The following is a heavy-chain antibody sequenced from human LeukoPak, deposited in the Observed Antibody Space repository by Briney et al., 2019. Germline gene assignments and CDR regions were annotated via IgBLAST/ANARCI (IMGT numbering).Heavy chain of an antibody. V-gene: IGHV3-48*02. J-gene: IGHJ4*02. D-gene: IGHD6-13*01. CDR3: SRESRYSSDY. Sequence: PGGSLRLSCAASGFTFSSYAMTWVRQAPGKGLEWVSYISSSGTTIYYAGSVKGRFTISRDNGKNSLYLQMNSLRDEDTAVYYCSRESRYSSDYWGQGTLVTVSS. CDR2: ISSSGTTI. CDR1: GFTFSSYA.